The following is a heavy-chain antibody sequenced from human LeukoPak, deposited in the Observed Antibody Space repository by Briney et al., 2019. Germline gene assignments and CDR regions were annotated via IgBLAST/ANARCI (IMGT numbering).Heavy chain of an antibody. CDR1: GYTFTSYA. V-gene: IGHV1-3*01. CDR3: ARPIKAGGQGYYYGMDV. Sequence: ASVKVSCKASGYTFTSYAMHWVRQAPGQRLEWMGWINAGNGNTKYSQKFQGRVTITRDTSASTAYMELSSLRSEDTAVYYCARPIKAGGQGYYYGMDVWGQGTTVTVSS. D-gene: IGHD4-23*01. CDR2: INAGNGNT. J-gene: IGHJ6*02.